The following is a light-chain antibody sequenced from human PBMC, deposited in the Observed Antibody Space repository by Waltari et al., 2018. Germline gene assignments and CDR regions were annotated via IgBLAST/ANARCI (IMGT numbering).Light chain of an antibody. CDR3: CSFTSGSTWV. CDR2: DVS. V-gene: IGLV2-14*01. CDR1: SSDVGGYNY. J-gene: IGLJ3*02. Sequence: QSALTQPASVSGSPGQSITISCTGTSSDVGGYNYVSWYQQHPGKAPKLWIFDVSNRPSGVSNRFSGSKSGNTASLTISGLQAEDESDYYCCSFTSGSTWVFGGGTKLTVL.